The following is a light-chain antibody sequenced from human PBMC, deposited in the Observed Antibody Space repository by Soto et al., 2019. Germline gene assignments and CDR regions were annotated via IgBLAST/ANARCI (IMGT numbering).Light chain of an antibody. CDR3: CSYAGSSTYV. CDR1: SSDVGSYNL. CDR2: EVS. J-gene: IGLJ1*01. Sequence: SALTPPASVSGSPGQSITISCTGTSSDVGSYNLVSWYQQHPGKAPKLMIYEVSKRPSGVSNRFSGSKSGNTASLTISGLQAGDEADYYCCSYAGSSTYVFGTGTKVTVL. V-gene: IGLV2-23*02.